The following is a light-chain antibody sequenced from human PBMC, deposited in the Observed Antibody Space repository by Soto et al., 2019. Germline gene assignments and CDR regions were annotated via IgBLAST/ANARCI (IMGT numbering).Light chain of an antibody. V-gene: IGLV2-14*01. Sequence: QSALTQPASVSWSPGQSITISCTGTSSDVGGYNYVSWYQQHPGKAPKLMIYEVSNRPSGVSNRFSGSKSGNTASLTISGLQAEVEADYGCSSYTNSSNYVFGTGTKVTVL. J-gene: IGLJ1*01. CDR1: SSDVGGYNY. CDR3: SSYTNSSNYV. CDR2: EVS.